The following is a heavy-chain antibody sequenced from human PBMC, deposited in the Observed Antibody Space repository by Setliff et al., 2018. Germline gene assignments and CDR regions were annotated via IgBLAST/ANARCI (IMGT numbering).Heavy chain of an antibody. J-gene: IGHJ3*02. CDR1: GGSISSSIYY. CDR2: IYYSGST. Sequence: SETLSLTCSASGGSISSSIYYWGWIRQPPGKGLEWIGSIYYSGSTYYSPSLKRRVTISVDTSKNQFSLKLSSVTAADTAVYYCATRTYYDSNGYYYAIAGPFDIWGQGTMVTVS. D-gene: IGHD3-22*01. V-gene: IGHV4-39*01. CDR3: ATRTYYDSNGYYYAIAGPFDI.